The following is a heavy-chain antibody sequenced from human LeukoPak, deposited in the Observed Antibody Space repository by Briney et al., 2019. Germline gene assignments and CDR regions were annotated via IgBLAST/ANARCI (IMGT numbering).Heavy chain of an antibody. D-gene: IGHD5-18*01. CDR3: ARASGDIVETATMGTY. J-gene: IGHJ4*02. Sequence: GGSLRLSCAATGFTFNSYSMNWVRQAPGKGLEWVSSISSSSSSIYYADSVKGRFTISRDNAKNSLYLQMNSLRAEDTAVYYCARASGDIVETATMGTYWGQGTLVTVSS. V-gene: IGHV3-21*01. CDR1: GFTFNSYS. CDR2: ISSSSSSI.